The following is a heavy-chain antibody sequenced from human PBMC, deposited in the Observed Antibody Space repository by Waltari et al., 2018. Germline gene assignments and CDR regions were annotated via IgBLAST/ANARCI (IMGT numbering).Heavy chain of an antibody. Sequence: EVQLVESGGGLVQLGGSLRLSCPASGFPFSSYVMSWVRQAPGKGLEWVANIKQDGSQKNYVDSVKGRFTISRDNAKNSLSLQMNSLRAEDTALYYCARGLREESSVGFDLWGQGTMVTVSS. CDR2: IKQDGSQK. CDR3: ARGLREESSVGFDL. J-gene: IGHJ3*01. D-gene: IGHD2-15*01. CDR1: GFPFSSYV. V-gene: IGHV3-7*01.